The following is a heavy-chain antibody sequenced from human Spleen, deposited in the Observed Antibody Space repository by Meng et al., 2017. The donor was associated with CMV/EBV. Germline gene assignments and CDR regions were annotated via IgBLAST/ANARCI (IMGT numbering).Heavy chain of an antibody. CDR2: IYHSGNT. CDR1: GASFSGPIW. V-gene: IGHV4/OR15-8*02. CDR3: ARLRIYVPTNSYHFDF. Sequence: SGASFSGPIWWSWVRQPPGKGLEWIGEIYHSGNTNYSPSLKSRVFISIDQSNNQFSLNLASVTAADTAVYYCARLRIYVPTNSYHFDFWGQGALVTVSS. D-gene: IGHD2/OR15-2a*01. J-gene: IGHJ4*02.